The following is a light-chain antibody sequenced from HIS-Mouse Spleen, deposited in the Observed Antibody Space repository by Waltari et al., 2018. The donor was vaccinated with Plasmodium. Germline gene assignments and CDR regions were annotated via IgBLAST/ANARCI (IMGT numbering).Light chain of an antibody. CDR3: QQRSNWPLFT. CDR2: DAS. V-gene: IGKV3-11*01. Sequence: ATLSCRASQSVSSYLAWYQQKPGQAHRLLIYDASNRATGIPARFSGSGSGTDFTLTISSLEPEDFAVYYCQQRSNWPLFTFGPGTKVDIK. J-gene: IGKJ3*01. CDR1: QSVSSY.